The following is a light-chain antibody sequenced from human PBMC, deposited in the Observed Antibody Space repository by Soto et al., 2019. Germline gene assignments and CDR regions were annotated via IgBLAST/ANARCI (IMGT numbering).Light chain of an antibody. CDR1: QSVLYSSNNKNY. V-gene: IGKV4-1*01. Sequence: DIVMTQSPDSLGVSLGERATINCKSGQSVLYSSNNKNYLAWYQQKPGQPPRLLIYWASSRESGVPDRFSGSGSGTDFTLTISSLQAEDVAVYYCQQYYSTTPTFGPGTKVDIK. CDR3: QQYYSTTPT. CDR2: WAS. J-gene: IGKJ3*01.